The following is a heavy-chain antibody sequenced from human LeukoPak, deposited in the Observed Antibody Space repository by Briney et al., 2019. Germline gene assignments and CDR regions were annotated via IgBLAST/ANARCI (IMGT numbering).Heavy chain of an antibody. CDR1: GFTFDDYT. CDR3: AKGALWFGEAVDY. Sequence: PGGSLRLSCAASGFTFDDYTMHWVRQAPGKGLEWVSLISWDGGSTYYADSVKGRFTISRDNSKNSLYLQMNSLRAEDTALYYCAKGALWFGEAVDYWGQGTLVTVSS. CDR2: ISWDGGST. J-gene: IGHJ4*02. D-gene: IGHD3-10*01. V-gene: IGHV3-43*01.